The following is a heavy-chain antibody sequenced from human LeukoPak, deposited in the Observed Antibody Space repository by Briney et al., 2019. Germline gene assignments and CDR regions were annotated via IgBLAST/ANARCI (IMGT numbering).Heavy chain of an antibody. Sequence: SETLSLTCAVYGGPFSGYFWSWIRQPPGKGLEWIGEINHGGSTNYDPSLKSRVTISVDTSKNQFSLKLSSVTAADTAVYYCARVGRSVVVPAATGAYFDYWGQGTLVTVSS. J-gene: IGHJ4*02. CDR2: INHGGST. CDR1: GGPFSGYF. V-gene: IGHV4-34*01. D-gene: IGHD2-2*01. CDR3: ARVGRSVVVPAATGAYFDY.